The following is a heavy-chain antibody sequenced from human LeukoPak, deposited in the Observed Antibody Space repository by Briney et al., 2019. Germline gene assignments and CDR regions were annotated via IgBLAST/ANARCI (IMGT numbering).Heavy chain of an antibody. CDR1: GYTFTRYW. CDR2: ISPSGGST. J-gene: IGHJ5*02. D-gene: IGHD5-24*01. CDR3: AKDNSVRDEAWWFNP. Sequence: GASVKVSCKAFGYTFTRYWMHWVRQAPGQGPEWMGVISPSGGSTIYAQKFKGRVTLTRDMSTSTDYLELSSLISEDTAVYYGAKDNSVRDEAWWFNPWGQGTLVTVSS. V-gene: IGHV1-46*01.